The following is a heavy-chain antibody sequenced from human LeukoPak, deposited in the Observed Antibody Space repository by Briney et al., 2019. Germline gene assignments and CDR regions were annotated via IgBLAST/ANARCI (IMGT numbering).Heavy chain of an antibody. V-gene: IGHV3-30-3*01. Sequence: GGSLILSCAASGFTFSSYAMHWVRQAPGKGLEWVAVISYDGSNKYYADSVKGRFTISRDNSKNTLYLQMNSLRAEDTAVYYCAREVVATRAPDYWGQGTLVTVSS. CDR1: GFTFSSYA. J-gene: IGHJ4*02. CDR2: ISYDGSNK. CDR3: AREVVATRAPDY. D-gene: IGHD5-12*01.